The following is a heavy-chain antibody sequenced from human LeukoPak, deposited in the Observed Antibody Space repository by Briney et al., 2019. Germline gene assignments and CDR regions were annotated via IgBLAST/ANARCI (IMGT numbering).Heavy chain of an antibody. J-gene: IGHJ3*02. CDR1: GGSIRSYY. CDR2: IYYSGNT. Sequence: SETLSLTCSVSGGSIRSYYWSWIRQPPGEGLGWIGYIYYSGNTNYNPSLKSRVTISVDTSKNQFSLKLNSVTAADTAVYYCARGGWRAAGGQVGPVDAFDIWGQGTMVTVSS. CDR3: ARGGWRAAGGQVGPVDAFDI. D-gene: IGHD1-26*01. V-gene: IGHV4-59*01.